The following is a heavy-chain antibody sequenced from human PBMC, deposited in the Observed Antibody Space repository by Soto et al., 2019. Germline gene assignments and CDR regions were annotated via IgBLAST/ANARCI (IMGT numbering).Heavy chain of an antibody. CDR3: ASTITMVRGHGMDV. CDR2: INSDGGDT. J-gene: IGHJ6*02. Sequence: EVQLVESGGGLVQPGGSLRLSCAASGFTFTTYWMHWVRQTPGKGLVWVSRINSDGGDTSYADSVKGRFTISRDNAKNTLYLQMNSLRAEDTAVYYCASTITMVRGHGMDVWGQGTTVTVSS. V-gene: IGHV3-74*01. D-gene: IGHD3-10*01. CDR1: GFTFTTYW.